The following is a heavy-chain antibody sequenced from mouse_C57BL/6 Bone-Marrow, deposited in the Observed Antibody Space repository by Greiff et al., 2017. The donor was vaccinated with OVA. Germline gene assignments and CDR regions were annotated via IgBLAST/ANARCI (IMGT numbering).Heavy chain of an antibody. CDR2: IHPNSGST. V-gene: IGHV1-64*01. Sequence: QVQLQQPGAELVKPGASVKLSCKASGYTFTSYWMHWVKQRPGQGLEWIGMIHPNSGSTNYNEKFKSKATLTVDKSSSTAYMQLSSLTSEDSAVYYCARSPLWLNFDYWGQGTTLTVSS. D-gene: IGHD6-1*01. J-gene: IGHJ2*01. CDR3: ARSPLWLNFDY. CDR1: GYTFTSYW.